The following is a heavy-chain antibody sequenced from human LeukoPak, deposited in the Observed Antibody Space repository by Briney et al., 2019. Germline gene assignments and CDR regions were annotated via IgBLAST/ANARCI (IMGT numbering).Heavy chain of an antibody. CDR1: GGSISSYY. Sequence: SETLSLTCTVSGGSISSYYWSWIRQPPGKGLEWLGYIYYSGSTNYNPSLKSRVTISVDTSKNQFSLKLSSVTAADTAVYYCARGPLEVGATLPFDYWGQGTLVTVSS. CDR3: ARGPLEVGATLPFDY. J-gene: IGHJ4*02. D-gene: IGHD1-26*01. V-gene: IGHV4-59*01. CDR2: IYYSGST.